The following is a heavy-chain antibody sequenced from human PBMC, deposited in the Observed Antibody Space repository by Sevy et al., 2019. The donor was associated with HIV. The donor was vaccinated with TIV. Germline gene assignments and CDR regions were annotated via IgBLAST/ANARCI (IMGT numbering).Heavy chain of an antibody. V-gene: IGHV3-15*01. CDR2: IKSKTDGGTT. CDR3: TTPPLRLGYCSSTSCNRGY. J-gene: IGHJ4*02. D-gene: IGHD2-2*02. CDR1: GFTFSNAW. Sequence: GGSLRLSCAASGFTFSNAWMSWVRQAPGKGLEWVGRIKSKTDGGTTDYAAPVKGRFTISREDLKNTVYLQMNSLKTEDTAVYYCTTPPLRLGYCSSTSCNRGYWGQGTLVTVSS.